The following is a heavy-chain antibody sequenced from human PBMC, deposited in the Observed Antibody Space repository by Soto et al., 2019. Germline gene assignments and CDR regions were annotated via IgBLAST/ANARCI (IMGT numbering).Heavy chain of an antibody. D-gene: IGHD3-3*01. Sequence: QITLNASGPTVVRPTETLTLTCRFSGFSLTTCGVGVGWIRQSPGKDPEWLALLYWDDDKRYSASLKSRLIITKDTYKSQVVLTVSDLEPTDTATYYCAHRVLRTVFGLVTTTAIYFDFWGQGPPVAVSS. CDR3: AHRVLRTVFGLVTTTAIYFDF. V-gene: IGHV2-5*02. CDR2: LYWDDDK. J-gene: IGHJ4*02. CDR1: GFSLTTCGVG.